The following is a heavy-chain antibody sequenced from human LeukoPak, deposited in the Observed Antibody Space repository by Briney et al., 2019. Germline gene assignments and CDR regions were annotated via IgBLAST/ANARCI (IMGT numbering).Heavy chain of an antibody. CDR1: GFTFSSYW. CDR3: AREVIVGATQAFDI. J-gene: IGHJ3*02. Sequence: GGSLRLSCAASGFTFSSYWMHWVRQAPGKGLVWVSRINSDGSSTSYSDSVKGRFTISRDNAKNTLYLLMNSLRAEDTAVYYCAREVIVGATQAFDIWGQETMVTVSS. CDR2: INSDGSST. V-gene: IGHV3-74*01. D-gene: IGHD1-26*01.